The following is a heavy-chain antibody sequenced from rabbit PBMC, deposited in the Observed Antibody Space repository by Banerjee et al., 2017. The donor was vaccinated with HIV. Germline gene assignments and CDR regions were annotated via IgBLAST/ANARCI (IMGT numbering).Heavy chain of an antibody. CDR2: IDPGSSGST. CDR3: ARDLAGVIGWNFNL. V-gene: IGHV1S45*01. CDR1: GFDLSSSYY. J-gene: IGHJ4*01. D-gene: IGHD4-1*01. Sequence: QEQLEESGGDLVKPGGSLTLTCKASGFDLSSSYYMCWVRQAPGKGLEWIACIDPGSSGSTHYASWAKGRFTISKTSSTTVTLQMTSLTAADTATYFCARDLAGVIGWNFNLWGPGTLVT.